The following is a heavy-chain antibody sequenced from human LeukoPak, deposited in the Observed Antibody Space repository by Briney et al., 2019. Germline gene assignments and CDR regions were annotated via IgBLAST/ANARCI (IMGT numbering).Heavy chain of an antibody. CDR2: ISGSGGST. CDR3: ATGEYCSGGSCYGMDV. D-gene: IGHD2-15*01. Sequence: GGSLRLSCAASGFTFSSYAMSWVRQAPGKGLEWVSAISGSGGSTYYADSVKGRFTISRDNSKNTLYLQMNSLRAEDTAVYYCATGEYCSGGSCYGMDVWGQGTTVTVSS. V-gene: IGHV3-23*01. J-gene: IGHJ6*02. CDR1: GFTFSSYA.